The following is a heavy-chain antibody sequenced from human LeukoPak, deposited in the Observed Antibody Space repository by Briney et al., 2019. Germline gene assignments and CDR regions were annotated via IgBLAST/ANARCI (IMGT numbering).Heavy chain of an antibody. CDR3: ARGGSEWLLLRNFDH. V-gene: IGHV4-59*12. CDR1: GGSISSYY. CDR2: IYYSGST. Sequence: SETLSLTCTVSGGSISSYYWSWIRQPPGKGLEWIGYIYYSGSTNYNPSLKSRVTISVDTSKNQFSLKLSSVTAADTAVYYCARGGSEWLLLRNFDHWGQGTLVTVSS. D-gene: IGHD3-22*01. J-gene: IGHJ4*02.